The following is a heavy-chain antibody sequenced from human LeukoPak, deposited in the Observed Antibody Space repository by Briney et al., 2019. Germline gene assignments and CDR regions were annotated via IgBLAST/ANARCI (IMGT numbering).Heavy chain of an antibody. D-gene: IGHD7-27*01. Sequence: SGPALVKPTQTLTLTCTFSGFSLSTSGMRVSWIRQPPGKALEWLARIDWDDDKFYSTSLKTRLTISKDTSKNQVVLTMTNMDPVDTATYYCARTELGNDAFDIWGQGTMVTVSS. J-gene: IGHJ3*02. CDR2: IDWDDDK. V-gene: IGHV2-70*04. CDR3: ARTELGNDAFDI. CDR1: GFSLSTSGMR.